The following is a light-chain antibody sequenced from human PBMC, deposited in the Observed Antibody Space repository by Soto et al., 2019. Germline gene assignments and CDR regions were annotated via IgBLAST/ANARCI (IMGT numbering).Light chain of an antibody. CDR1: QSVSSSY. CDR2: GAS. Sequence: EMVFTQSPGTLHLSPEARAILSCRANQSVSSSYLAWFQQKPGQAPRLLISGASSRATGIPDRFSGSVSGTDFTLTISRLEPEDFAVYYCQQYGSSAPLTFGGGTKVEIK. J-gene: IGKJ4*01. CDR3: QQYGSSAPLT. V-gene: IGKV3-20*01.